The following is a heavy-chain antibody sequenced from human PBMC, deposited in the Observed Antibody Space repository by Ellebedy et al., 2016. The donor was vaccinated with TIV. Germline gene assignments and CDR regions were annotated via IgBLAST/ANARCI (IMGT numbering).Heavy chain of an antibody. J-gene: IGHJ5*02. Sequence: MPSETLSLTCTASGASVSSYYWSWIRQSPGKGLEWIGYIIPSGSTHYNPSLKSRVTMSRDPPKNSFSLHLASVTATDTAIYYCAKIVSGGASFDPWGQGILVTVSS. D-gene: IGHD3-10*01. CDR2: IIPSGST. V-gene: IGHV4-59*02. CDR3: AKIVSGGASFDP. CDR1: GASVSSYY.